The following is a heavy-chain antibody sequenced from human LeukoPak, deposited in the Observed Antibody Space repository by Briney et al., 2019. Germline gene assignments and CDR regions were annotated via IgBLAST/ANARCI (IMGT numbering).Heavy chain of an antibody. J-gene: IGHJ3*02. V-gene: IGHV4-4*09. CDR1: GGSISSYY. CDR3: AREVRGVMPNAFDI. D-gene: IGHD3-10*01. CDR2: IYSSGST. Sequence: SETLSLTCTVSGGSISSYYWSWIRQPPGKGLEWIAYIYSSGSTDYNPSLKSRVTMSVDTSKNQFSLKLSSVTAADTAVYYCAREVRGVMPNAFDIWGQGTMVTVSS.